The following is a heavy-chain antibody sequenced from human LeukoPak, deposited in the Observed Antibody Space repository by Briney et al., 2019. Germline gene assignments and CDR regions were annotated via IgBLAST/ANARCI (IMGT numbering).Heavy chain of an antibody. Sequence: ASMKVSCKVSGYTLTELSMHWVRQAPGKGLEWMGGFDPEDGETIYAQKFQGRVTMTEDTSTDTAYMELSSLRSEDTAVYYCATDQYGSGSYQYWGQGTLVTVSS. CDR1: GYTLTELS. D-gene: IGHD3-10*01. V-gene: IGHV1-24*01. CDR3: ATDQYGSGSYQY. CDR2: FDPEDGET. J-gene: IGHJ4*02.